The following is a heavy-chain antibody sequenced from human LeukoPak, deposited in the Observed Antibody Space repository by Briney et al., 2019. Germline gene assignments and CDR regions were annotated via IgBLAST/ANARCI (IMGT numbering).Heavy chain of an antibody. CDR3: ARESLAYYYYYYGMDV. Sequence: ASPKVSCTASGYTFTTYGISWVRQAPGQGLEWMGWISAYNGNTNYAQKLQGRVTMTTDTSTSTAYMELRSLRSDDTGVYYCARESLAYYYYYYGMDVWGQGTTVTVSS. CDR1: GYTFTTYG. J-gene: IGHJ6*02. V-gene: IGHV1-18*01. CDR2: ISAYNGNT.